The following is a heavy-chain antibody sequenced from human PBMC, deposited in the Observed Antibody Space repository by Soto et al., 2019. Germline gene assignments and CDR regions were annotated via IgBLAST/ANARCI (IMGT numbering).Heavy chain of an antibody. D-gene: IGHD3-22*01. CDR2: INHSGST. CDR1: GGSFSGYY. CDR3: ARRGSGYYPKINY. J-gene: IGHJ4*02. Sequence: PSETLSLTCAVYGGSFSGYYWSWIRQPPGKGLEWIGEINHSGSTNYNPSLKSRVTISVDTSKNQFSLKLSSVTAADTAVYYCARRGSGYYPKINYWGQGTLVTVSS. V-gene: IGHV4-34*01.